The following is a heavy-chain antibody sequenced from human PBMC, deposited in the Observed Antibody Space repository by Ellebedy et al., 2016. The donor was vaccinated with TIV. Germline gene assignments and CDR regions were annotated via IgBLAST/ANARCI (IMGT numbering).Heavy chain of an antibody. CDR3: ARWYGSGTYYLDP. D-gene: IGHD3-10*01. CDR2: IRNDGNNA. J-gene: IGHJ5*01. CDR1: GFTFSSYG. Sequence: GESLKISCAASGFTFSSYGMHWVRQAPGKGLEWVAAIRNDGNNAYYADSVKGRFTIFKENSKNTLYLQMNSLRAEDTALYYCARWYGSGTYYLDPWGQGTLVTVSS. V-gene: IGHV3-33*01.